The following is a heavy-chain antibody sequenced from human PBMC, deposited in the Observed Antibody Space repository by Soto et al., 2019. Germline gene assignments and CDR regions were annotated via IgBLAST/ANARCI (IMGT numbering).Heavy chain of an antibody. V-gene: IGHV1-18*01. D-gene: IGHD2-8*01. J-gene: IGHJ6*02. CDR3: AKNGQPPYYYYGMDV. CDR1: GYTITRYG. CDR2: ISGYNGDT. Sequence: QGQLVQSGGEVKKPGASVKVSCKASGYTITRYGISWVRQAPGQGLEWMGWISGYNGDTKYAQKFQGRVTMTVDTSXTTAYMELRSLTSDDRAVYYCAKNGQPPYYYYGMDVWGQGTTVTVSS.